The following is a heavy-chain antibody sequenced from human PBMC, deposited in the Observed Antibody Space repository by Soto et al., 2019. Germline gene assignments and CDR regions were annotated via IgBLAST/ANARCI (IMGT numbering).Heavy chain of an antibody. CDR1: GYTFSSYD. CDR2: MNPNTGNT. V-gene: IGHV1-8*01. Sequence: QVHLVQSGAEVKKPGASVKVSCKASGYTFSSYDIKWVRQATGQGLEWMGWMNPNTGNTGYAQKFQGRVIMTRNTSTSTAYMELSSLRSEDTAVYYCARGHPMAARRDCDYGMDVWGQGTTVTVSS. CDR3: ARGHPMAARRDCDYGMDV. D-gene: IGHD6-6*01. J-gene: IGHJ6*02.